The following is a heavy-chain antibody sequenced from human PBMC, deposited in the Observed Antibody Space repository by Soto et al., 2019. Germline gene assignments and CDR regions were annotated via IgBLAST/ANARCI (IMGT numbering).Heavy chain of an antibody. CDR1: GYTFTSYG. V-gene: IGHV1-18*04. J-gene: IGHJ4*02. CDR3: ARERGKDYGSYPLDY. D-gene: IGHD3-10*01. Sequence: GASVKVSCKASGYTFTSYGISWVRQAPGQGLEWMGWISAYNGNTNYAQKLQGRVTMTTDTSTSTAYMELRSLRSDDTAVYYCARERGKDYGSYPLDYWGQGTLVTVSS. CDR2: ISAYNGNT.